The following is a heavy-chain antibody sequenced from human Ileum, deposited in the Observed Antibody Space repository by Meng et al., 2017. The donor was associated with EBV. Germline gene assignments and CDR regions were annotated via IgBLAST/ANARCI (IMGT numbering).Heavy chain of an antibody. CDR3: ARLYCSGGSCYTIDY. V-gene: IGHV7-4-1*02. CDR1: GYTFTSYA. D-gene: IGHD2-15*01. Sequence: QVQLVQTGSELKKPGXSVKVSCXASGYTFTSYAMNWVRQAPGQGLEWMGWINTNTGNPTYAQGFTGRFVFSLDTSVSTAYLQISSLKAADTAVYYCARLYCSGGSCYTIDYWGQGTLVTVSS. J-gene: IGHJ4*02. CDR2: INTNTGNP.